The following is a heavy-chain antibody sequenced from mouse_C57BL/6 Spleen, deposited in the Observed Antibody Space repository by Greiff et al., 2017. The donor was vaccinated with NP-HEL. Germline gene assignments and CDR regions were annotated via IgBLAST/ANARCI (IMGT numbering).Heavy chain of an antibody. CDR1: GFTFSSYA. J-gene: IGHJ2*01. Sequence: EVHLVESGGGLVKPGGSLKLSCAASGFTFSSYAMSWVRPTPEKRLEWVATISDGGSYTYYPDNVKGRFTLSRDKAKNNLYLQMSHLKSEDTAMYYCARGELEGFDYWGQGTTLTVSS. D-gene: IGHD1-3*01. V-gene: IGHV5-4*01. CDR2: ISDGGSYT. CDR3: ARGELEGFDY.